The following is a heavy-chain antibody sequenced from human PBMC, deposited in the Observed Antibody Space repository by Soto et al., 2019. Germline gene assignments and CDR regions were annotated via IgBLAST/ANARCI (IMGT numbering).Heavy chain of an antibody. CDR1: GFTFSSYA. Sequence: EVQLLDSGGGLVQPGGSWRLSCAASGFTFSSYAMSWVRQAPGKGLEWVSAISGSGGSTYYADSVKGRFTISRDNSKNTLYLQMNSLRAEDTAVYYCAKDRAVAGTFDYWGQGTLVTVSS. CDR3: AKDRAVAGTFDY. D-gene: IGHD6-19*01. CDR2: ISGSGGST. V-gene: IGHV3-23*01. J-gene: IGHJ4*02.